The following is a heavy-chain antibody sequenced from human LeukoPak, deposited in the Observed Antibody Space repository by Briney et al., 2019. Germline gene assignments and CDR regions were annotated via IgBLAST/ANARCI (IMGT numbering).Heavy chain of an antibody. J-gene: IGHJ4*02. CDR1: GGSISSYY. Sequence: SETLSLTCTVSGGSISSYYWTWIRQPPGKGLEWIGYIYYSGSTSYNPSLMSRVTFSVDTSRNQFSLRLTSVTAADTAVYYCARGLLVGNTGYYFDYWGQGTLVTVSS. CDR2: IYYSGST. V-gene: IGHV4-59*01. CDR3: ARGLLVGNTGYYFDY. D-gene: IGHD1-26*01.